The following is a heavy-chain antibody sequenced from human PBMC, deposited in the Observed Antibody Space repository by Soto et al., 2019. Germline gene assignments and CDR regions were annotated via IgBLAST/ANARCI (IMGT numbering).Heavy chain of an antibody. J-gene: IGHJ4*01. Sequence: SLRLSCTASGCTFGDFAISWFRQAPGKGPELVGFSRNKAYSGTTKYAASVKVRFIILRDNYKNIAYLQKNNRTTDDTVDYYCARDYAYTAKVEYLWGQGPMVT. CDR3: ARDYAYTAKVEYL. D-gene: IGHD3-16*01. CDR1: GCTFGDFA. V-gene: IGHV3-49*03. CDR2: SRNKAYSGTT.